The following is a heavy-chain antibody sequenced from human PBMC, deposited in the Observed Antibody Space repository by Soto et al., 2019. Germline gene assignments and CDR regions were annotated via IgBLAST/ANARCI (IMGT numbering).Heavy chain of an antibody. Sequence: SQTLSLTCAISGDSVSSNSAAWNWIRQSPSRGLEWLGRTYYRSKWYNDYAVSVKSRITINPDTSKNQFSLQLNSVTPEDTAVYYFARGTRIALLPPTFDYWGQGTLVTVSS. CDR3: ARGTRIALLPPTFDY. J-gene: IGHJ4*02. CDR1: GDSVSSNSAA. V-gene: IGHV6-1*01. CDR2: TYYRSKWYN. D-gene: IGHD6-13*01.